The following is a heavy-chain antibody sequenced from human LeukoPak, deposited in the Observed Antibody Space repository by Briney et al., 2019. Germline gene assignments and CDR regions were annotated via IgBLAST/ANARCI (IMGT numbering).Heavy chain of an antibody. CDR3: ASPLGWNDPTAYGY. CDR2: ISSSGSTI. V-gene: IGHV3-48*04. J-gene: IGHJ4*02. CDR1: GFTFSSYW. Sequence: GGSLRLSCAASGFTFSSYWMSWVRQAPGKGLEWVSYISSSGSTIYYADSVKGRFTISRDNAKNSLYLQMNSLRAEDTAVYYCASPLGWNDPTAYGYWGQGTLVTVSS. D-gene: IGHD1-1*01.